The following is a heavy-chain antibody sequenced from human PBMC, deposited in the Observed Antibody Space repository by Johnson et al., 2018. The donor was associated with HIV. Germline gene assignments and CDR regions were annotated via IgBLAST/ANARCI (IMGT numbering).Heavy chain of an antibody. CDR1: GFTFSDYY. Sequence: QVQLVESGGGVVQPGRSLRLSCAASGFTFSDYYMSWIRQAPGKGLEWVSYISSSGSTIYYADSVKGRFTISRDNVKNSLYLQMNSLRAEDTALYYCARVRGGSYYLDGFDIWGQGTMVTVSS. CDR3: ARVRGGSYYLDGFDI. CDR2: ISSSGSTI. D-gene: IGHD1-26*01. J-gene: IGHJ3*02. V-gene: IGHV3-11*01.